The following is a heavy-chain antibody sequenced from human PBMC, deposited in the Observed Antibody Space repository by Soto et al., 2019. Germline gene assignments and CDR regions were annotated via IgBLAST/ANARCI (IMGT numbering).Heavy chain of an antibody. Sequence: ASVNVSCKASGYTFTVYFMHWVRQAPGQGLEWMGWINPYSGGADYAQSFQGRVTMTRDTSISTVYMELSRLRFDDTAVYYCARVIRGAYYNSPLDTCGQGTAVTVSS. V-gene: IGHV1-2*02. CDR1: GYTFTVYF. J-gene: IGHJ5*02. CDR3: ARVIRGAYYNSPLDT. D-gene: IGHD3-10*01. CDR2: INPYSGGA.